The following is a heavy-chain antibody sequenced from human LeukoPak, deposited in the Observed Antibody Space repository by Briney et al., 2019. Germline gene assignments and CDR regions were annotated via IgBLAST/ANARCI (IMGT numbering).Heavy chain of an antibody. D-gene: IGHD4-23*01. V-gene: IGHV3-23*01. CDR1: GFTFSSFA. Sequence: GGSVRLSCAASGFTFSSFAMSWVRQAPGKGLEWVSTIGGRSCNTYYADSVKGRFTISRDNSKNTLYLQMNSLRADDTAVYYCAKRGDGGTERYYFDSWGQGTLVTVSS. CDR2: IGGRSCNT. J-gene: IGHJ4*02. CDR3: AKRGDGGTERYYFDS.